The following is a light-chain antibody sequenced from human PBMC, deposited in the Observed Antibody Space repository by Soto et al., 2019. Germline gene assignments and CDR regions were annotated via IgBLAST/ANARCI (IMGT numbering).Light chain of an antibody. CDR3: VLYMGSGIWV. V-gene: IGLV8-61*01. Sequence: QTVVTQEPSGSVSPGGTVTLTCGLRSGSVSTSYYPSWYQQTPGQAPRTLIYSTNTRSSGVPDRFSGSILGNKAALTITGAQADDESDYYCVLYMGSGIWVFGGGTKLTVL. CDR1: SGSVSTSYY. J-gene: IGLJ2*01. CDR2: STN.